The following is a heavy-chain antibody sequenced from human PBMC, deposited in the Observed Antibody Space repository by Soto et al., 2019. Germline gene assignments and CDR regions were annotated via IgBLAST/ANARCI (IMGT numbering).Heavy chain of an antibody. V-gene: IGHV1-18*01. CDR2: ISAYNANA. Sequence: QIQLLQSGAEVKKPGASVKVTCKASGYTFRNFGISWVRQAPGQGLAWMGWISAYNANANYAQKFQGRLTMTADTSTSTAYMELRSLRSDDTAVYYCARENSYFDYWGQGTLVTVSS. CDR1: GYTFRNFG. CDR3: ARENSYFDY. J-gene: IGHJ4*02.